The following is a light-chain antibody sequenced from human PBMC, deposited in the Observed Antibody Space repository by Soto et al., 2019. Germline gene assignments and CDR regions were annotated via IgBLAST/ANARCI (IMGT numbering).Light chain of an antibody. J-gene: IGKJ5*01. Sequence: EIVMTQSPTSLSVSQGERATLSCRASESVSSSYLAWYQQKPGQAPRLLIYGASTRATGIPARFSGSGSGTEFTLTISSLEPEDFALYYCPQSGNSPLTFGQGTRLEI. V-gene: IGKV3-15*01. CDR2: GAS. CDR1: ESVSSSY. CDR3: PQSGNSPLT.